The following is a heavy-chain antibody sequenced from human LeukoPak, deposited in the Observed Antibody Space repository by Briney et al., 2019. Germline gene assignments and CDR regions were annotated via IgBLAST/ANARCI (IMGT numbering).Heavy chain of an antibody. D-gene: IGHD3-10*01. CDR3: ARFLRGVISAFDI. CDR1: GFTFSSYS. J-gene: IGHJ3*02. CDR2: ISSSSYI. V-gene: IGHV3-21*01. Sequence: GGSLRLSCAASGFTFSSYSMNWVRQAPGKGLEWVSSISSSSYIYCADSVKGRFTISRDNAKNSLYLQMNSLRAEDTAVYYCARFLRGVISAFDIWGQGTMVTVSS.